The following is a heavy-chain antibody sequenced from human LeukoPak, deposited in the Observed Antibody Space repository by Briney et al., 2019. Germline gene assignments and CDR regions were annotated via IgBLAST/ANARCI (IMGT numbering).Heavy chain of an antibody. CDR3: ARQGRTRYYYYYMDV. V-gene: IGHV3-7*01. CDR1: GFTFSRYW. Sequence: GGSLRLSCAASGFTFSRYWMSWVRQAPGKGLEWVANIKQDGSEKYYVDSVKGRFTISRDNAKNSLYLQMNSLRAEDTAVYYCARQGRTRYYYYYMDVWGKGTTVTISS. D-gene: IGHD2-15*01. J-gene: IGHJ6*03. CDR2: IKQDGSEK.